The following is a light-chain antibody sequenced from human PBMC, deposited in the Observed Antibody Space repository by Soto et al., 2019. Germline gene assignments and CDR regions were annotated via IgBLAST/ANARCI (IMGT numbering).Light chain of an antibody. V-gene: IGKV3-15*01. J-gene: IGKJ4*01. CDR3: QLYDYWPLP. CDR1: QSISDN. Sequence: REMTQVPSSRSVSPGDSGILSCRASQSISDNVAWYQQRPGLAPRLLIYHTSTRATGVPARFSGSGSGTEFSLTICSLQSDDCAVYYCQLYDYWPLPFGGGTKVDIK. CDR2: HTS.